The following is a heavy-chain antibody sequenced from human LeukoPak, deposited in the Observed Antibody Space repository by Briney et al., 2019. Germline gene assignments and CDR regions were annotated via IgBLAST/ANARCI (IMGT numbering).Heavy chain of an antibody. V-gene: IGHV1-69*01. Sequence: ASVKVSCKASGGTFSGYAISWVRQAPGQGLEWMGGIIPIFGTANYAQKFQGRVTITADESTSTAYMELSSLRSEDTAVYYCARDQGYCSSTSCLTGTAGVYAFDIWGQGTMVTVSS. CDR2: IIPIFGTA. CDR3: ARDQGYCSSTSCLTGTAGVYAFDI. J-gene: IGHJ3*02. CDR1: GGTFSGYA. D-gene: IGHD2-2*01.